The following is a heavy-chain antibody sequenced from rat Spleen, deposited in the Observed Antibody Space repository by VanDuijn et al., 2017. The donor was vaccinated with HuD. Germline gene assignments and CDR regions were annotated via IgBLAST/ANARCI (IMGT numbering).Heavy chain of an antibody. CDR2: ITNSDGSS. CDR3: TRHYFNDGPFDY. Sequence: EVQLVESGGGLVQPGRSMKLSCAASGFTFDNYYMAWVRQAPTKGLEWVASITNSDGSSYYRDSVKGRFTISRDNAKSTLYLQIDSLRSEDTATYYCTRHYFNDGPFDYWGQGVMVTVSS. CDR1: GFTFDNYY. D-gene: IGHD1-12*02. J-gene: IGHJ2*01. V-gene: IGHV5-25*01.